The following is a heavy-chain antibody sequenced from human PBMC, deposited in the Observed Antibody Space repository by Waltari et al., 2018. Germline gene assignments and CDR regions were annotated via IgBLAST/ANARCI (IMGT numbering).Heavy chain of an antibody. J-gene: IGHJ4*02. CDR2: IKQDGSTN. V-gene: IGHV3-7*01. CDR1: GFTFSSYW. D-gene: IGHD6-19*01. CDR3: ARPYAGGWYINFDY. Sequence: EVQLVESGGGLVQPGGSLRLSCAASGFTFSSYWMSWVRQAPGRGLEWVANIKQDGSTNYYVDSVKGRCTFSRDNARNSLYLQMNSLRAEDTAVYYCARPYAGGWYINFDYWGQGTLVTVSS.